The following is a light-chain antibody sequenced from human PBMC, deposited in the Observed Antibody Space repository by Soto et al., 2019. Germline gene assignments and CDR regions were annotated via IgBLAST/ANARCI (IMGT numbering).Light chain of an antibody. CDR3: QQYAASPLT. CDR1: QTVAKNF. CDR2: GAS. V-gene: IGKV3-20*01. J-gene: IGKJ4*01. Sequence: EIVLTQSPGTLSLSPGERATLSCRARQTVAKNFLAWYQRKPGQAPRLLIHGASSRATGIPDRFSGSGSGTDFALTISRLEPEDAAVFYCQQYAASPLTFGGGTTVEIK.